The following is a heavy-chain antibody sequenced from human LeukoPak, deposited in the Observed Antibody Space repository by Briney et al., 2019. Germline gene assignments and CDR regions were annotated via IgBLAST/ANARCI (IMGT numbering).Heavy chain of an antibody. CDR3: ARGNQFDFWSGYDY. CDR2: MFRGGST. CDR1: GGSINSGGYS. Sequence: SETLSLTCDVSGGSINSGGYSWTWIRQPPGKGLEWIGHMFRGGSTYFNPSLKSRVTISVDRSKNQFSLNLNSVTAADTAVYFCARGNQFDFWSGYDYWGQGILVTVTS. J-gene: IGHJ4*02. D-gene: IGHD3-3*01. V-gene: IGHV4-30-2*01.